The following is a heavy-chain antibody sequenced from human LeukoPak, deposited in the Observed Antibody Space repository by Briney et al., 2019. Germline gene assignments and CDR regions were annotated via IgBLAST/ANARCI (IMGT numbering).Heavy chain of an antibody. J-gene: IGHJ4*02. Sequence: GGSLRLSCEASGFAFSFYAMSWLRQPPGKGLEWVSAISGSGGSTYYADSVKGRFTISRDNSKNTLYLQMNSLRAEDTAVYYCANILGIFDYWGQGTLVTVSS. V-gene: IGHV3-23*01. CDR2: ISGSGGST. CDR3: ANILGIFDY. D-gene: IGHD7-27*01. CDR1: GFAFSFYA.